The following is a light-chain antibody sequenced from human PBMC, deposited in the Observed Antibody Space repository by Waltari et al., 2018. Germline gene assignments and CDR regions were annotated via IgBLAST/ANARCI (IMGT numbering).Light chain of an antibody. V-gene: IGLV2-14*03. CDR2: NVN. CDR3: ASYASGGTYV. J-gene: IGLJ1*01. Sequence: QSALTQPASVSGSPGQSIAISCPGTNTDVGGYNSVSWYQQHPGNAPTLIIYNVNNRPSGVSTRFSGSKSDNTASLTISGLQAEDEAEYYCASYASGGTYVFGTGTKVTVL. CDR1: NTDVGGYNS.